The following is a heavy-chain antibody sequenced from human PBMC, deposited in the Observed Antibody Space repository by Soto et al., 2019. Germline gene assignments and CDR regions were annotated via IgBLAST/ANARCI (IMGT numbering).Heavy chain of an antibody. CDR1: GGSIRGSNYY. Sequence: QPQLQESGPGLVKPSETLSLTCGVSGGSIRGSNYYWAWIRQSPGKGLEWIASIYYSGTTYYNPSLESRVTKSVDTSKNQFSLMLSSMSAADPAVHFWARTDTIGWDPYRGQGNLVSVSS. J-gene: IGHJ4*02. V-gene: IGHV4-39*01. CDR3: ARTDTIGWDPY. CDR2: IYYSGTT. D-gene: IGHD1-26*01.